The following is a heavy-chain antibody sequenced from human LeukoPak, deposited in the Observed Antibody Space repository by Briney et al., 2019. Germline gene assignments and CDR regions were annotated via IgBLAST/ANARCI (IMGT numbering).Heavy chain of an antibody. CDR3: ARRSGWYEESLDY. J-gene: IGHJ4*02. Sequence: SETLSLTCTVSGGSISSSSYYWGWVRQPPGKGLEWIGSIYYSGSTYYNPSLKRRVTISGDTSKNQFSLKLSSVTAADTAVYYCARRSGWYEESLDYWGQGTLVTVSS. CDR1: GGSISSSSYY. V-gene: IGHV4-39*07. CDR2: IYYSGST. D-gene: IGHD6-19*01.